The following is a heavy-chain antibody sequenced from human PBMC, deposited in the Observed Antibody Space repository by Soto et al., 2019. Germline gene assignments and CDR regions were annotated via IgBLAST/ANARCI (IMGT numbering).Heavy chain of an antibody. D-gene: IGHD2-2*02. Sequence: GGSLRLSCAASGFTFSSYAMHWVRQAPGKGLEWVAVISYDGSNKYYADSVKGRFTLSRDNSKNSLYLQMNSLRAEGTAVYYCAREDRDIVVVPAAILPDYWGQGTLVTVSS. V-gene: IGHV3-30-3*01. CDR2: ISYDGSNK. CDR3: AREDRDIVVVPAAILPDY. J-gene: IGHJ4*02. CDR1: GFTFSSYA.